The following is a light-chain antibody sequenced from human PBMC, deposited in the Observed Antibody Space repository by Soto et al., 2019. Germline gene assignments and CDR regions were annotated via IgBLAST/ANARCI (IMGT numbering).Light chain of an antibody. V-gene: IGKV1-5*01. CDR1: QPVITS. CDR2: DAS. J-gene: IGKJ4*01. Sequence: DIQLTQSPSALSASIGDRVTITCRASQPVITSLAWYQHKPGEAPKLLIYDASILQTGVPSRFSGYASGTEFTLTITSVQPDDFATYYCQQYSDYSAHGLSFGGGTKVGIK. CDR3: QQYSDYSAHGLS.